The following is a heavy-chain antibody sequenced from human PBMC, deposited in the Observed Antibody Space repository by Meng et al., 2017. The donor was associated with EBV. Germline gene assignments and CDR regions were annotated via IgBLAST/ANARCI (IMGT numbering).Heavy chain of an antibody. Sequence: QGRLVQPGAKGKKPGASVKVSCKASGYTFTRYDINWVRQAPGQGLEWMGWMNPDSGDTGYAQKFQGRVTMTRDTSINTAYMDLSNLKSEDTALYYCARDVYGSGTYRSDPWGQGTLVTVSS. V-gene: IGHV1-8*01. D-gene: IGHD3-10*01. CDR1: GYTFTRYD. CDR3: ARDVYGSGTYRSDP. CDR2: MNPDSGDT. J-gene: IGHJ5*02.